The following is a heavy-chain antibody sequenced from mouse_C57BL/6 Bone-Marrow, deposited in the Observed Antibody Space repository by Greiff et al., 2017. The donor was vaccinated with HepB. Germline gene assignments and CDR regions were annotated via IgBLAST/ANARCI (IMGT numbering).Heavy chain of an antibody. CDR2: ISDGGSYT. CDR1: GFTFSSYA. CDR3: AREDDYPFAY. J-gene: IGHJ3*01. V-gene: IGHV5-4*01. D-gene: IGHD2-4*01. Sequence: EVMLVESGGGLVKPGGSLKLSCAASGFTFSSYAMSWVRQTPEKRLEWVATISDGGSYTYYPDNVKGRFTISRDNAKNNLYLQMSHLKSEDTAMYYCAREDDYPFAYWGQGTLVTVSA.